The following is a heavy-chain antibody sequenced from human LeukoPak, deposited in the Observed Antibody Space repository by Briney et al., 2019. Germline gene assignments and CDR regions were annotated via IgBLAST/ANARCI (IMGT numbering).Heavy chain of an antibody. J-gene: IGHJ4*02. CDR1: GFPFSSYS. D-gene: IGHD3-10*01. CDR3: ARGGASGARYGDY. V-gene: IGHV3-21*01. Sequence: GGCLRLSCAASGFPFSSYSMNWVRQAPGKGLEWVSSISCSSSYIYYADSVKDAFAISRDNAKNSLYPQMNSLRPEDTAVYYCARGGASGARYGDYCGQGTLVTVSS. CDR2: ISCSSSYI.